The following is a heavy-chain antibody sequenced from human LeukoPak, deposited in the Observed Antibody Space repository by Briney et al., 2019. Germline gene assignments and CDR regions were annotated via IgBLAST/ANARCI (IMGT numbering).Heavy chain of an antibody. CDR2: IIPIFGTA. CDR3: ARDRVDYYDSSGYPENWFDP. D-gene: IGHD3-22*01. V-gene: IGHV1-69*13. J-gene: IGHJ5*02. CDR1: GGTFSSYA. Sequence: ASVKVSCKASGGTFSSYAISWVRQAPGQGLEWMGGIIPIFGTANYAQKFQGRVTITADESTSTAYMELSSLRSKDTAVYYCARDRVDYYDSSGYPENWFDPWGQGTLVTVSS.